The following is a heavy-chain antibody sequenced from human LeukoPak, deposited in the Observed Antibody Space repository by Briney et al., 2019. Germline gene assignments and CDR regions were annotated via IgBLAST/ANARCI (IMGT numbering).Heavy chain of an antibody. Sequence: ASVKVSCKTSGYIFSSYGINWVRQAPGQGLEWIGWISGYNGKTNYTQRFQGRVTVTTDTSTKTDYLEMGRLRSEDTGVYYCGRVSPFPRYYFDYGGQGTPVTVTP. V-gene: IGHV1-18*01. J-gene: IGHJ4*02. D-gene: IGHD2/OR15-2a*01. CDR2: ISGYNGKT. CDR3: GRVSPFPRYYFDY. CDR1: GYIFSSYG.